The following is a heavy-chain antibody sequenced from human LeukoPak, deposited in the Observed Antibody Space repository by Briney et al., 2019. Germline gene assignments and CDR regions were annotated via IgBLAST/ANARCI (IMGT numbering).Heavy chain of an antibody. Sequence: PGGSLRLSCAASGFTVSSNYMGWVRQAPGKGLECVSLISSGGSTYYADSVKGRLSISRDNSKNTLYLQMSSLRLEDTAVYYCARLRACDSTSCQTYTEYFQHWGQGTLVTVSS. J-gene: IGHJ1*01. CDR2: ISSGGST. CDR3: ARLRACDSTSCQTYTEYFQH. D-gene: IGHD2-2*01. V-gene: IGHV3-66*02. CDR1: GFTVSSNY.